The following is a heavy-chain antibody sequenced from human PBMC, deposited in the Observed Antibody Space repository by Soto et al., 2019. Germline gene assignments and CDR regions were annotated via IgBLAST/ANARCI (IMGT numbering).Heavy chain of an antibody. J-gene: IGHJ6*02. CDR2: IYHSGST. CDR1: GGSISSGGYS. D-gene: IGHD1-26*01. Sequence: SETLSLTCAVSGGSISSGGYSWSWIRQPPGKGLEWIGYIYHSGSTYYNPSLKSRVTISVDTSKNQFSLKLTSVTAADTAVYYFERWNYNESSYYGMDVWGQGTTVTVSS. V-gene: IGHV4-30-2*01. CDR3: ERWNYNESSYYGMDV.